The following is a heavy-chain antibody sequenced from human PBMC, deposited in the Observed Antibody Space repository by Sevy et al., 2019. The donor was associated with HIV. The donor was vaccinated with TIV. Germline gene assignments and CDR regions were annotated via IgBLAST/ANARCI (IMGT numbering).Heavy chain of an antibody. J-gene: IGHJ4*02. V-gene: IGHV1-24*01. Sequence: ASVKVSRKVSGYTLRELSMHWVRQPPPKGLEWMGRFDPDDGETIYAQRPQGRVTMTEDTSADTAYIELSSLRSEDTAMYYCATAREYYSENSGYLDYWGQGTPVTVSS. CDR2: FDPDDGET. CDR3: ATAREYYSENSGYLDY. D-gene: IGHD3-22*01. CDR1: GYTLRELS.